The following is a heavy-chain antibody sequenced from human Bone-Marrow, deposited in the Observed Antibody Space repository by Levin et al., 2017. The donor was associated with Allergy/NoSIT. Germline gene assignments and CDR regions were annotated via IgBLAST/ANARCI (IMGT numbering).Heavy chain of an antibody. CDR2: IDWDDDK. CDR3: ARMVVVPHCSGGSCYYYYMDV. J-gene: IGHJ6*03. Sequence: QTLSLTCTFSGFSLSTSGMCVSWIRQPPGKALEWLARIDWDDDKYYSTSLKTRLTISKDTSKNQVVLTMTNMDPVDTATYYCARMVVVPHCSGGSCYYYYMDVWGKGTTVTVSS. V-gene: IGHV2-70*11. CDR1: GFSLSTSGMC. D-gene: IGHD2-15*01.